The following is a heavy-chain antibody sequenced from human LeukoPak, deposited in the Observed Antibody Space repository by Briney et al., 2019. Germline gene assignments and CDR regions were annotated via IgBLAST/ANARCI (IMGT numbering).Heavy chain of an antibody. Sequence: GGSLRLSCAASGFTLSAYAMHWVRQAPGKGLEWVAVISYDGSNKYYADSVKGRFTISRDNSKNTLYLQMNSLRAEDTAVYYCAREAVARTGDFDYWGQGTLVTVSS. D-gene: IGHD6-19*01. V-gene: IGHV3-30-3*01. CDR1: GFTLSAYA. CDR3: AREAVARTGDFDY. J-gene: IGHJ4*02. CDR2: ISYDGSNK.